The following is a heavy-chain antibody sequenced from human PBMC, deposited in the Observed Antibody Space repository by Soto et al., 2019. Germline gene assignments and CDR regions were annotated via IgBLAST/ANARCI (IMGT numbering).Heavy chain of an antibody. CDR2: MNPNSGNT. J-gene: IGHJ6*03. D-gene: IGHD6-13*01. CDR1: GYTFTSYD. CDR3: AREAAAGHYYYYYMDV. V-gene: IGHV1-8*01. Sequence: QVQLVQSGAEVKKPGASVKVSCKASGYTFTSYDINWVRQATGQGLEWMGWMNPNSGNTGYAQKFQGRVTMTRNTSISTAYMELSSLRSEDTAVYYCAREAAAGHYYYYYMDVWGKGTTVTVSS.